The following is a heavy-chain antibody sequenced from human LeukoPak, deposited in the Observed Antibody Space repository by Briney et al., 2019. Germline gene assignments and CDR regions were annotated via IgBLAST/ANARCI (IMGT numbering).Heavy chain of an antibody. Sequence: SETLSLTCTVSGGSISSYYWSWIRQPPGKGLEWIGYIHYSRSTNYNPSLKSRVTILVDTSKNQFSLKLSSVTAADTAVYYCARDKGSYHNWFDPWGQGTLVIVSS. V-gene: IGHV4-59*01. CDR3: ARDKGSYHNWFDP. D-gene: IGHD1-26*01. J-gene: IGHJ5*02. CDR2: IHYSRST. CDR1: GGSISSYY.